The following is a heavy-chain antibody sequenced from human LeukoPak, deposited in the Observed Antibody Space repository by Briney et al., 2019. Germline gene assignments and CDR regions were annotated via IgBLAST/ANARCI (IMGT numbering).Heavy chain of an antibody. J-gene: IGHJ4*02. D-gene: IGHD1-1*01. CDR2: IYYSGST. CDR1: GGSISSGSYY. V-gene: IGHV4-61*10. Sequence: SETLSLTCTVSGGSISSGSYYWSWIRQPAGKGLEWIGYIYYSGSTNYNPSLKSRVIISVDTSKNQFSLKLSSVTAADTAVYYCARDPTTGYFDYWGQGTLVTVSS. CDR3: ARDPTTGYFDY.